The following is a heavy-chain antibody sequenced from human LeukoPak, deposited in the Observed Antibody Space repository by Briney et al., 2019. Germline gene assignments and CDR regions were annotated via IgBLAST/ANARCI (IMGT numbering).Heavy chain of an antibody. J-gene: IGHJ5*02. CDR3: ARDYYMGIVDQ. CDR2: INSDGINT. Sequence: GGSLRLSCAASGFTFSNYWMHWVRQAPGKGLVWVSRINSDGINTSYADSVKGRFTISRDNAKNTLYLQMNSLRVEDTSVYYCARDYYMGIVDQWGQGTRVTVSS. D-gene: IGHD3-22*01. CDR1: GFTFSNYW. V-gene: IGHV3-74*01.